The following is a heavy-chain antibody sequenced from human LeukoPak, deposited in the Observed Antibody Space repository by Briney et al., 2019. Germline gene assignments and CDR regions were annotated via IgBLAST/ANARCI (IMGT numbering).Heavy chain of an antibody. Sequence: PSETLSLTCTVSGDSISSTTYFRDWIRQPPGKGLEWIGNIYNSASTHYNPSLKSRVTISVDTSKNQFSLKLSSVTAADTAVYYCASFSSSWYYWGQGTLVTVSS. CDR1: GDSISSTTYF. D-gene: IGHD6-13*01. CDR2: IYNSAST. V-gene: IGHV4-39*01. J-gene: IGHJ4*02. CDR3: ASFSSSWYY.